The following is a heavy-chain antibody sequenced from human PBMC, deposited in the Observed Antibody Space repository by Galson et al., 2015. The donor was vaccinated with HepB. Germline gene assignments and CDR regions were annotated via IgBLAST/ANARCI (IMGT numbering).Heavy chain of an antibody. CDR1: GFTFSNYA. CDR3: AKEDGDYGIDY. Sequence: SLRLSCAASGFTFSNYAMSWVRQAPGKGLQWVSAITGTGGSTYNADSVKGRFTISRDNSKNTLYLQMNNLRAEDTAIYYCAKEDGDYGIDYGGQGTLVTVSS. J-gene: IGHJ4*02. V-gene: IGHV3-23*01. CDR2: ITGTGGST. D-gene: IGHD4-17*01.